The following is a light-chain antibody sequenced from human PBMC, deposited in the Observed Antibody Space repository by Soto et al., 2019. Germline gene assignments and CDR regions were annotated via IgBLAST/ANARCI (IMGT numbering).Light chain of an antibody. CDR1: QSISSW. J-gene: IGKJ4*01. CDR2: DAS. Sequence: DIQMTQSPSTLSASVGDRVTITCRASQSISSWLAWYQQKPGKAPKLLIYDASSLESGVPSRFSGSGSGTEFILTISSLEPDDSATYFCQEVNSSVPSYGGGTKVDIK. CDR3: QEVNSSVPS. V-gene: IGKV1-5*01.